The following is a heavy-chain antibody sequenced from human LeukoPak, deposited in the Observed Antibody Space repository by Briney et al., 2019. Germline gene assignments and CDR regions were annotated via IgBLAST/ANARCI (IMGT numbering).Heavy chain of an antibody. J-gene: IGHJ1*01. D-gene: IGHD6-19*01. V-gene: IGHV3-30*02. CDR1: GFIFRTFG. CDR2: IRYDGSKK. Sequence: PGGSLRLSCAASGFIFRTFGMHWVRQAPGKGLEWVAFIRYDGSKKDYADSVKGRFTISRDNSKNTLYLQMNSVRAEDTAVYHCAKELLGISGWYQYFHHWGQGTLVTVSS. CDR3: AKELLGISGWYQYFHH.